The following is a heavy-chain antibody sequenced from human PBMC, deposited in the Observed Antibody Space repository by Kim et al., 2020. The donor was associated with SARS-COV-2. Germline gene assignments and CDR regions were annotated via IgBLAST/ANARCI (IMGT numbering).Heavy chain of an antibody. V-gene: IGHV3-23*01. CDR3: AKDRSWREHRSHCGFD. CDR1: RFTLGNYE. D-gene: IGHD2-21*01. CDR2: IRDDRGNT. J-gene: IGHJ3*02. Sequence: GGSLRLSCTLSRFTLGNYEMSWFRQAPGKGLEWVSCIRDDRGNTYYADSVKGRFTISRDNSKNTLYLQMNNLRAEDTAGYYCAKDRSWREHRSHCGFD.